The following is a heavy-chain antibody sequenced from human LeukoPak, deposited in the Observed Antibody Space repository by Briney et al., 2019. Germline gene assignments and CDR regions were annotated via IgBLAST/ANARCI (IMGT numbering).Heavy chain of an antibody. CDR1: GASISSYY. V-gene: IGHV4-4*08. J-gene: IGHJ4*02. Sequence: SETLSLTCTVSGASISSYYWSWIRQPPGKGLEWIGYIYTSGNTNYNPSLKSRVTMSVDTSKNQFSLKLSSVTAADTAVYYCARDFNGSYYTYSLHYWGRGTLVTVSS. CDR2: IYTSGNT. CDR3: ARDFNGSYYTYSLHY. D-gene: IGHD1-26*01.